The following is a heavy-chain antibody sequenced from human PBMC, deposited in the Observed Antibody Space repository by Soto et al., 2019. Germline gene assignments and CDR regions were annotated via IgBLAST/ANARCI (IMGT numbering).Heavy chain of an antibody. CDR1: GFTFTSSA. J-gene: IGHJ4*02. CDR2: IVVGSGNT. CDR3: AADNPLYYYDSSGFTYFDY. V-gene: IGHV1-58*01. Sequence: ASVKVSCKASGFTFTSSAVQWVRQARGQRLEWIGWIVVGSGNTNYAQKFQERVTITRDMSTSTAYMELSSLRSEDTAVYYCAADNPLYYYDSSGFTYFDYWGQGTLVTVSS. D-gene: IGHD3-22*01.